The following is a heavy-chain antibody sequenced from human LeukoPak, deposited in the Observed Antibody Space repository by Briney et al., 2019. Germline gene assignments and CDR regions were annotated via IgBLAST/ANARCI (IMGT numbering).Heavy chain of an antibody. V-gene: IGHV3-30-3*01. Sequence: GGSLRLSCAASGFTFSSYAMHWVRQAPGKGLEWVAVISYDGSNKYYADSVKGRFTISRDNSKNTLYLQMNSLRAEDTAVYYCARAPPLVVTPDAFDIWGQGTMVTVSS. J-gene: IGHJ3*02. CDR3: ARAPPLVVTPDAFDI. CDR2: ISYDGSNK. CDR1: GFTFSSYA. D-gene: IGHD2-21*02.